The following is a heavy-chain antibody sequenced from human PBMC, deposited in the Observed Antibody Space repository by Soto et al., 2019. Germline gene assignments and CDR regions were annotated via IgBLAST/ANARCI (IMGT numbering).Heavy chain of an antibody. V-gene: IGHV3-23*01. CDR1: GFTFSSYS. J-gene: IGHJ4*02. CDR3: AKEGDLIGYNYGSCFDY. D-gene: IGHD5-18*01. CDR2: ITGSGGST. Sequence: PGGSLRLSCAASGFTFSSYSMSWVRQATGKGLEWVSAITGSGGSTYYADSVKGRFTISRDNSKNTMYLQMKSLRAEDTAVYYCAKEGDLIGYNYGSCFDYWGQGT.